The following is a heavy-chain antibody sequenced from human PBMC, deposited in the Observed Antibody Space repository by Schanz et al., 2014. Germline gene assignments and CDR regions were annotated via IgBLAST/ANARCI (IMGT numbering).Heavy chain of an antibody. D-gene: IGHD6-13*01. Sequence: QVQLVQSGAEVKKPGSSMKVSCKASGGTFNSYTINWVRQAPGQGLEWMGRIIPILGIANYAQNFQGRVTITADKSTFTAYMDVSSLRSEDTAVYYCASSGAGYSSSWDFDYWGQGTLVTVSS. CDR2: IIPILGIA. CDR3: ASSGAGYSSSWDFDY. CDR1: GGTFNSYT. V-gene: IGHV1-69*02. J-gene: IGHJ4*02.